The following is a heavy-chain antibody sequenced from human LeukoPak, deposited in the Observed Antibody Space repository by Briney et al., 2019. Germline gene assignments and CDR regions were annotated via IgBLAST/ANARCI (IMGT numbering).Heavy chain of an antibody. Sequence: PSQTLSLTCTVSGGSISGGSYYWSWIRQPAGKGLEWIGSIYHSGSTYYNPSLKSRVTISVDTSKNRFSLKLSSVTAADTAVYYCARGPWYSSSWEPYDYWGQGTLVTVSS. D-gene: IGHD6-13*01. CDR1: GGSISGGSYY. J-gene: IGHJ4*02. V-gene: IGHV4-39*07. CDR3: ARGPWYSSSWEPYDY. CDR2: IYHSGST.